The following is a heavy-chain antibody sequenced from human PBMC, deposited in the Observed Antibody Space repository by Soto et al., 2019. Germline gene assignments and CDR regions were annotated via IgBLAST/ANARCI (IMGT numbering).Heavy chain of an antibody. CDR3: VRGSYGDYDS. CDR2: LDPSSTYI. CDR1: GFTFRAYT. Sequence: EVQLVESGGGLVKPGGSLRLSCAASGFTFRAYTMNWVRQAPGKGLEWVSSLDPSSTYIYYADSVKGRFTLSRDNAKNSLFLRLNSLRADDTALCYCVRGSYGDYDSWGQGTLVTVSS. V-gene: IGHV3-21*02. D-gene: IGHD4-17*01. J-gene: IGHJ5*01.